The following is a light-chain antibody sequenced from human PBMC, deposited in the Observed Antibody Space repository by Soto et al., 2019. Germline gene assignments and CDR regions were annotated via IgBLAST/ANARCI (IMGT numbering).Light chain of an antibody. CDR2: CAS. Sequence: EIVLKKSPGTLSLSLGDRATLSCRASQSVSSSYLAWYQQKPGKAPKLLIYCASSRATGVPDRFSGSGSGTEFTLTISRLQPEDFATYYCQQYDRYPRTFGGGTNVDIK. V-gene: IGKV3-20*01. CDR3: QQYDRYPRT. J-gene: IGKJ4*02. CDR1: QSVSSSY.